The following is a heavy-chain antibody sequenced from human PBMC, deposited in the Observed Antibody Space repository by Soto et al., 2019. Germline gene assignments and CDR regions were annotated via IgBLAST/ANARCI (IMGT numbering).Heavy chain of an antibody. Sequence: EVQLLESGGGLVQPGGSLRLSCTASGFTFSSYAMSWVRQAPGKGLEWVSAISGSGGSTYYADSVKGRFTISRDNSKNTLYLQMNSLRAEDTAVYYCATLEDYDSSGYPLPYFDYWGQGTLVTVSS. V-gene: IGHV3-23*01. D-gene: IGHD3-22*01. CDR1: GFTFSSYA. CDR2: ISGSGGST. CDR3: ATLEDYDSSGYPLPYFDY. J-gene: IGHJ4*02.